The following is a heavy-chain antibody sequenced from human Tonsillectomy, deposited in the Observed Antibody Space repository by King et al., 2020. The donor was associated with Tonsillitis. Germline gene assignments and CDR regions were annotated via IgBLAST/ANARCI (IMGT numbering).Heavy chain of an antibody. V-gene: IGHV3-15*01. D-gene: IGHD6-13*01. CDR2: IKSKTDGGTT. J-gene: IGHJ4*02. CDR1: GFTFSNAW. CDR3: TTGVAAAAVSIDY. Sequence: DVQLVESGGGLVKPGGSLRLSCVVSGFTFSNAWMSWVRQAPGKGLEWVGRIKSKTDGGTTDYAAPVKGRFTISRDDSKNTLYLQMNSLKTEDTAVYYCTTGVAAAAVSIDYWGQGTLDTVSS.